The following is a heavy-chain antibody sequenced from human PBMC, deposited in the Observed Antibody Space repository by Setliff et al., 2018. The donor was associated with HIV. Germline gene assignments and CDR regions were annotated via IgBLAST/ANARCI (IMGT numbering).Heavy chain of an antibody. J-gene: IGHJ4*02. CDR2: IYHSGST. Sequence: SETLSLTCAVSDYSISSGYYWGWIRQPPGKGLEWIGGIYHSGSTYYNPSLRSRVTISVDTSKNHFSLKLSSVTAADTAVYYCARLNNGAHYFHFGYWGQGTLVTVSS. D-gene: IGHD1-20*01. CDR3: ARLNNGAHYFHFGY. CDR1: DYSISSGYY. V-gene: IGHV4-38-2*01.